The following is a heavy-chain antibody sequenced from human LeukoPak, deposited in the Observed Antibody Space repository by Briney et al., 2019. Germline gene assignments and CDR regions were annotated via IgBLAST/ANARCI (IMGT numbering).Heavy chain of an antibody. D-gene: IGHD3-22*01. Sequence: GGSLRLSCAASGFTFSSYGMHWVRQAPGKGLEWVAVISYDGSNKYYADSVKGRFTISRDNSKNTLYLQMNSLRAEDTAVYYCAKERYYDSSGPLAYYFDYWGQGTLVTVSS. CDR1: GFTFSSYG. J-gene: IGHJ4*02. V-gene: IGHV3-30*18. CDR2: ISYDGSNK. CDR3: AKERYYDSSGPLAYYFDY.